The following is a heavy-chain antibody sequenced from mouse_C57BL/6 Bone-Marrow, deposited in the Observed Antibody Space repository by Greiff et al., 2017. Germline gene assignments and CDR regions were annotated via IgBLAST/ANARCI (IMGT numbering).Heavy chain of an antibody. CDR3: ARNQGGYDGVLY. CDR2: IWSGGST. V-gene: IGHV2-2*01. Sequence: VQLQQSGPGLVQPSQSLSITCTVSGFSLTSYGVHWVRQSPGKGLEWLGVIWSGGSTDYNAALISRLSISKDNSKSQVFFKMNSLQADDTAIYYCARNQGGYDGVLYWGQGTLVTVSA. J-gene: IGHJ3*01. D-gene: IGHD2-2*01. CDR1: GFSLTSYG.